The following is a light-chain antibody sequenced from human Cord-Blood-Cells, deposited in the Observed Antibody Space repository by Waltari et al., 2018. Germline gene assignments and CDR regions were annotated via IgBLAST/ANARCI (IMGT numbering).Light chain of an antibody. Sequence: QSALTQPASVSGSPGQSITISCTGTSSDAVGYNYVAWYQQHPGKAPKLMIYDVSKRPSGVSNRFSGSKSGNTASLTISGLQAEDEADYYCSSYTSSSTWVFGGGTKLTVL. CDR3: SSYTSSSTWV. V-gene: IGLV2-14*01. CDR1: SSDAVGYNY. J-gene: IGLJ3*02. CDR2: DVS.